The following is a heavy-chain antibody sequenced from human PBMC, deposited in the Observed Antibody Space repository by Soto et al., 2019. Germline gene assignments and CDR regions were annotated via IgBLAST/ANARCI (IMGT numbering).Heavy chain of an antibody. Sequence: ASVKVSCKASGYTFTSYDINWVRQAPGQGLECLGWMNPYNGNTGYAQNFQGRVTMTRNTSISTAYMELSSLRSEDTAVYYCAKGPRIILEWLFYFDYWGQGTLVTVSS. D-gene: IGHD3-3*01. CDR2: MNPYNGNT. V-gene: IGHV1-8*01. J-gene: IGHJ4*02. CDR1: GYTFTSYD. CDR3: AKGPRIILEWLFYFDY.